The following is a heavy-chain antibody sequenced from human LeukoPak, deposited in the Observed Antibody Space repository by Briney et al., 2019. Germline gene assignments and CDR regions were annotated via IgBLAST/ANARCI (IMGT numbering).Heavy chain of an antibody. D-gene: IGHD2-2*02. Sequence: PGGSLRLSCAASGFTFSGYAMHWVRQAPGKGLEWVAIISYDGINKYYADSVKGRFTISRDNSKNTLYLQMNSLRAEDTAVYYCAKDEKGYCSSTSCYSDDAFDIWGQGTMVTVSS. CDR3: AKDEKGYCSSTSCYSDDAFDI. CDR2: ISYDGINK. CDR1: GFTFSGYA. V-gene: IGHV3-30-3*01. J-gene: IGHJ3*02.